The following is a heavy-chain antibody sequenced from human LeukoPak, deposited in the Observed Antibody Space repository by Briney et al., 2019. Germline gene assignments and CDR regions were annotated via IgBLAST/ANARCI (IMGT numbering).Heavy chain of an antibody. CDR3: ARRAAAGSGGAFDY. V-gene: IGHV4-61*01. CDR2: IYYSGST. J-gene: IGHJ4*02. CDR1: GGSISSSSYY. D-gene: IGHD6-13*01. Sequence: PSETLSLTCTVSGGSISSSSYYWSWIRQPPGKGLEWIGYIYYSGSTNYNPSLKSRVTISVDTSKNQFSPKLSSVTAADTAVYYCARRAAAGSGGAFDYWGQGTLVTVSS.